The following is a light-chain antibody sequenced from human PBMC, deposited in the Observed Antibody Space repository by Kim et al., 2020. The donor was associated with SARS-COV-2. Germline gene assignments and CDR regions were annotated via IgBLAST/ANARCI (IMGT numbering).Light chain of an antibody. V-gene: IGKV3-20*01. Sequence: LSPGDRPAPSCRASPGFSSSYFAWYQQKPGQAPRLLIYGASSRATGIPDRFSGSGSGTDFTLTISRLEPEDFAVYYCQQYGSSPYTFGQGTTLEIK. J-gene: IGKJ2*01. CDR3: QQYGSSPYT. CDR2: GAS. CDR1: PGFSSSY.